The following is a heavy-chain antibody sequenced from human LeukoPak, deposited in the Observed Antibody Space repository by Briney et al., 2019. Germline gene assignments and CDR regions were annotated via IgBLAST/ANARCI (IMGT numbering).Heavy chain of an antibody. CDR3: ARGGPAARLITFGGVTDY. CDR1: GYTFTSYG. V-gene: IGHV1-18*01. J-gene: IGHJ4*02. D-gene: IGHD3-16*01. CDR2: INAYNGNT. Sequence: ASVKVSCKASGYTFTSYGISWVRQAPGQGLEWMGWINAYNGNTNYAQKLQGRVTMTTDTSTSTAYMELRNLRSDDTAVYYCARGGPAARLITFGGVTDYWGQGTLVTVSS.